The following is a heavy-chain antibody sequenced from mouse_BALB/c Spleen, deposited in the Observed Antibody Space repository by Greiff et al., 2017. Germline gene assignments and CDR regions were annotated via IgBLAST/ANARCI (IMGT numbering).Heavy chain of an antibody. CDR1: GYTFTSYW. J-gene: IGHJ2*01. Sequence: LQQPGSELVRPGASVKLSCKASGYTFTSYWMHWVKQRPGQGLEWIGNIYPGSGSTNYDEKFKSKATLTVDTSSSTAYMQLSSLTSEDSAVYYCTPLDYWGQGTTLTVSS. CDR2: IYPGSGST. CDR3: TPLDY. V-gene: IGHV1S22*01.